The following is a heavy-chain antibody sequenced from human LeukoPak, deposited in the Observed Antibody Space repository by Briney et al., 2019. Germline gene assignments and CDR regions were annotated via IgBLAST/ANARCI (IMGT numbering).Heavy chain of an antibody. CDR1: GGSINNYY. CDR3: ARSTVQNYGDYEFDY. Sequence: SETLSLTCTVSGGSINNYYWSWIRQPPEKGLEWIGYIYYRGSTTYNPSLKSRVSISVDTSKNQFSLKLSSVTAADTAVYYCARSTVQNYGDYEFDYWGQGTLVTVSS. D-gene: IGHD4-17*01. CDR2: IYYRGST. J-gene: IGHJ4*02. V-gene: IGHV4-59*08.